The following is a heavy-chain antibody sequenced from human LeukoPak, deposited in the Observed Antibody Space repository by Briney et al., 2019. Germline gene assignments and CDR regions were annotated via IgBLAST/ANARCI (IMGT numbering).Heavy chain of an antibody. J-gene: IGHJ5*02. CDR2: IYPGDSDT. CDR1: GYSFTSYW. CDR3: ARQRFTMRAYAGNWFDP. Sequence: GESLKISCKGSGYSFTSYWIGWVRQMPGKGLEWMGIIYPGDSDTRYNPSFQDQVTISADKSISTAYLQWSGLKASDTAMYYCARQRFTMRAYAGNWFDPWGQGTLVTVSS. V-gene: IGHV5-51*01. D-gene: IGHD3-10*01.